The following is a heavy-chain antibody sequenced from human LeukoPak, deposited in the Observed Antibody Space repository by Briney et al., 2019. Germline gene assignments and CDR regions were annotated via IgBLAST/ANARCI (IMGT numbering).Heavy chain of an antibody. D-gene: IGHD2-15*01. CDR2: INPGGGST. CDR1: GYTFTSYY. Sequence: ASVKVSFKASGYTFTSYYMHWVRQAPGQGLEWMGIINPGGGSTSYAQKFQGRVTMTRDTFTSTVYMELSSLRSEDTAVYYCARGLYCSGGSCYHYGMDVWGKGTTVTVSS. V-gene: IGHV1-46*01. CDR3: ARGLYCSGGSCYHYGMDV. J-gene: IGHJ6*04.